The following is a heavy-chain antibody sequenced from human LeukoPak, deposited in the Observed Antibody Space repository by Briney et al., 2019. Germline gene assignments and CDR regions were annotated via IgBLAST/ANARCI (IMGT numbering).Heavy chain of an antibody. D-gene: IGHD6-19*01. CDR3: ATDTRGSSGFDY. CDR1: GYTFTSYD. CDR2: FDPEDGET. V-gene: IGHV1-24*01. Sequence: ASVKVSCKASGYTFTSYDINWVRQAPGKGLEWMGGFDPEDGETIYAQKFQGRVTMTEDTSTDTAYMELSSLRSEDTAVYYCATDTRGSSGFDYWGQGTLVTVSS. J-gene: IGHJ4*02.